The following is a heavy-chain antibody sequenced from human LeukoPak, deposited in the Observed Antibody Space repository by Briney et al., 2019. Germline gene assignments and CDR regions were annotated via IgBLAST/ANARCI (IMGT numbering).Heavy chain of an antibody. D-gene: IGHD3-10*01. CDR3: AKDIGYYGSGKGPYYFDY. V-gene: IGHV3-43*01. J-gene: IGHJ4*02. CDR1: GFTFDDYT. Sequence: SGGSLRLSCAASGFTFDDYTMHWVRQAPGKGLEWVSLISWDGGSTYYADSVKGRFTISRDNSKNSLYLQMNSLRTEDTALYYCAKDIGYYGSGKGPYYFDYWGQGTLVTVSS. CDR2: ISWDGGST.